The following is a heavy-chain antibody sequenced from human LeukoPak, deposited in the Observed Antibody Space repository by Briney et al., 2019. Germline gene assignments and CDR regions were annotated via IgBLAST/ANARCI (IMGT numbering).Heavy chain of an antibody. J-gene: IGHJ6*03. CDR1: GGSFSGYY. CDR3: ARPSGDFWSGYHYYMDV. D-gene: IGHD3-3*01. CDR2: IIHSGST. V-gene: IGHV4-34*12. Sequence: SETLSLTCAVSGGSFSGYYWSWIRQPPGKGLEWIGDIIHSGSTNYNPSLKSRDTISIDTSKNQFSLKLSSVTAADTAVYYCARPSGDFWSGYHYYMDVWGKGTTVTVSS.